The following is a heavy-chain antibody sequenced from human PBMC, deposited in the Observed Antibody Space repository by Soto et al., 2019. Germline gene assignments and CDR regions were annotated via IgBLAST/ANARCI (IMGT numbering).Heavy chain of an antibody. CDR3: ARGPSPLRYFDWLLRPPFFDY. Sequence: QLQLQESGSGLVKPSQTLSLTCAVSGGSISSGGYSWSWIRQPPGKGLEWIGYIYHSGSTCYNPSLKSRVTISVDRSKNQFSLKLSSVTAADTAVYYCARGPSPLRYFDWLLRPPFFDYWGQGTLVTVSS. J-gene: IGHJ4*02. CDR1: GGSISSGGYS. V-gene: IGHV4-30-2*01. D-gene: IGHD3-9*01. CDR2: IYHSGST.